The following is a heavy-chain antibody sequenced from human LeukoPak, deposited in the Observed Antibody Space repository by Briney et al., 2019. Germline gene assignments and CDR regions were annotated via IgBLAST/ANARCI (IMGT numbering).Heavy chain of an antibody. CDR1: GGSISSSGHF. Sequence: SQTLSLTCTVSGGSISSSGHFWPWIRQPPGKGLEWIGYISYSGSTYYNPSLKSRVTISVDTSKNQFSLKLSSVTAADTAVYYCARHLNYCSSTSCYIGDKFDPWGQGTLVTVSS. CDR3: ARHLNYCSSTSCYIGDKFDP. CDR2: ISYSGST. J-gene: IGHJ5*02. D-gene: IGHD2-2*02. V-gene: IGHV4-30-2*03.